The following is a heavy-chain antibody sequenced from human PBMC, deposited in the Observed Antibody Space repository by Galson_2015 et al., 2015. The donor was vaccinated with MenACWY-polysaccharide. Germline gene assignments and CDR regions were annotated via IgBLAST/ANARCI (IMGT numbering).Heavy chain of an antibody. CDR2: IYSGGTT. D-gene: IGHD2-2*01. Sequence: SLRLSCAASGFTVSNNFMSWVRQAPGKGLEWVSVIYSGGTTYYADSVKGRFTISRDNSKNTLYLQMNSLRAEDTAVYYCARDYCSSTSCEVRWFDPWGQGTLVTVSS. CDR1: GFTVSNNF. J-gene: IGHJ5*02. CDR3: ARDYCSSTSCEVRWFDP. V-gene: IGHV3-53*01.